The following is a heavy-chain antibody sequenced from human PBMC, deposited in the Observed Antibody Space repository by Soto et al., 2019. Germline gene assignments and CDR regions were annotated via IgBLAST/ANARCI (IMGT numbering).Heavy chain of an antibody. J-gene: IGHJ4*02. CDR1: GGSFSGYY. Sequence: QVQLQQWGAGLLKPSETLSLTCAVYGGSFSGYYWSWIRQPPGKGLEWIGEINHSGSTNYNPSLKSRXXIXVAXSKNQFSLQLSSVTAADTAVYYCARGRWLRSSFDYWGQGTLVTVSS. CDR3: ARGRWLRSSFDY. CDR2: INHSGST. D-gene: IGHD5-12*01. V-gene: IGHV4-34*01.